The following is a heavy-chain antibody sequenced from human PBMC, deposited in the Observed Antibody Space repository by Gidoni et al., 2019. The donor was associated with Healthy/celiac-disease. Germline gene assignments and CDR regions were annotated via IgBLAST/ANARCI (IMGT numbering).Heavy chain of an antibody. CDR3: AKQAPSTGSGSYPYLGLLDY. Sequence: TISRDNSKNTLYLQLNSLRPEDTAVYYCAKQAPSTGSGSYPYLGLLDYWGQGTLITVSS. V-gene: IGHV3-23*01. D-gene: IGHD3-10*01. J-gene: IGHJ4*02.